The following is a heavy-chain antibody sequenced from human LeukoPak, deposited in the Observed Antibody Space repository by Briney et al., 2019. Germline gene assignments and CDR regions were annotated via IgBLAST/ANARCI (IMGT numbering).Heavy chain of an antibody. CDR2: ISSSSSYI. J-gene: IGHJ3*02. CDR1: GFTFSSYS. D-gene: IGHD3-10*01. Sequence: GGSLRLSCAASGFTFSSYSMNWVRQAPGKGLEWVSSISSSSSYIYYADSVKGRFTISRDNAKNSLYLQMNSLRAEDTAVYYCARERSGWFGEFPVDAFDIWGQGTMVTVSS. CDR3: ARERSGWFGEFPVDAFDI. V-gene: IGHV3-21*01.